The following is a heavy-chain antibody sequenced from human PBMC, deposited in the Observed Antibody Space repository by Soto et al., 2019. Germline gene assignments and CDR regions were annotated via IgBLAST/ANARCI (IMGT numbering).Heavy chain of an antibody. CDR3: TTYWTGNSASYDILTGASDAFDI. J-gene: IGHJ3*02. CDR1: GFTFSNAW. V-gene: IGHV3-15*01. CDR2: IKSKTDGGTT. D-gene: IGHD3-9*01. Sequence: GGSLRLSCAASGFTFSNAWMRWVRQAPGKGLEWVGRIKSKTDGGTTDYAAPVKGRFTISRDDSKNTLYLQMNSLKTEDTAVYYCTTYWTGNSASYDILTGASDAFDIWGQGTMVTVSS.